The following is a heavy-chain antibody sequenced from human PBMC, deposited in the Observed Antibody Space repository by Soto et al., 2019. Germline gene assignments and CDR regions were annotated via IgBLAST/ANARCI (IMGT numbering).Heavy chain of an antibody. Sequence: QVQLVESGGGVVEPGRSLRLSCAASGFIFSSFGMHWVRQAPGKGLEWVAVISFDGSDQYYADSVKGRFTISRDNSKNTVYLQLNSLRADDTALYYCAKDVGDSEVRWFDPWGQGTLVTVSS. CDR1: GFIFSSFG. J-gene: IGHJ5*02. V-gene: IGHV3-30*18. CDR3: AKDVGDSEVRWFDP. CDR2: ISFDGSDQ. D-gene: IGHD4-17*01.